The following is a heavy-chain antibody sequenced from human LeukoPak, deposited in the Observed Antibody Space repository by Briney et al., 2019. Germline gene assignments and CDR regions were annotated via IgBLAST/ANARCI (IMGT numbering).Heavy chain of an antibody. Sequence: SETLSLTCTVSGGSISSYYWSWIRQPPGKGLEWIGYIYYSGSTNYNPSLKSRVTISVDTSKNQFSLKLSSVTAADTAVYYCASQKPGYSSGWYIDYWGQGTLVTVSS. CDR3: ASQKPGYSSGWYIDY. V-gene: IGHV4-59*01. CDR2: IYYSGST. CDR1: GGSISSYY. J-gene: IGHJ4*02. D-gene: IGHD6-19*01.